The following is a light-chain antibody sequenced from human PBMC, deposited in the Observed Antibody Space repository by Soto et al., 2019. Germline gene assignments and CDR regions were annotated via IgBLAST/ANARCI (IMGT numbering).Light chain of an antibody. Sequence: EIVLTQSPATLSLSPGERATLSCRASQSVTDNYLAWYQHKPGQAPRLVIYGASSRASGIPDRFSGSGSGTDFTLTISRLEPEDFAVYYCQQYDRAPLTFGQGTKVDIK. J-gene: IGKJ1*01. V-gene: IGKV3-20*01. CDR2: GAS. CDR3: QQYDRAPLT. CDR1: QSVTDNY.